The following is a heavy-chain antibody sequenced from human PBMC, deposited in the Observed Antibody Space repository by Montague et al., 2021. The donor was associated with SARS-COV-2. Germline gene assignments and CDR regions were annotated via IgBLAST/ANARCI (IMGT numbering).Heavy chain of an antibody. CDR1: GDSVSSNNAA. CDR3: ARSVGASSSSWPLPPHFDY. V-gene: IGHV6-1*01. D-gene: IGHD6-13*01. J-gene: IGHJ4*02. CDR2: TNYRSKWHY. Sequence: CAISGDSVSSNNAAWNWIRQSPSRGLEWLGRTNYRSKWHYDYAVSVKSRILIIPNTSENQFSLQLNSVTPKDTAVYYCARSVGASSSSWPLPPHFDYWGQGTLVTVSS.